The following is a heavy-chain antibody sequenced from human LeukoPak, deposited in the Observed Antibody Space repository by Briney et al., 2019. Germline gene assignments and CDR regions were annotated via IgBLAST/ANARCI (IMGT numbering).Heavy chain of an antibody. Sequence: GASVKVSCKASGYTFTSYYMHWVRRAPGQGLEWMGIINPSGGSTSYAQKFQGRVTMTRDMSTSTDCMELSSLRSEDTAVYYCARDNSVEDTAWWFDPWGQGTLVTVSS. V-gene: IGHV1-46*01. CDR1: GYTFTSYY. D-gene: IGHD4-23*01. CDR3: ARDNSVEDTAWWFDP. J-gene: IGHJ5*02. CDR2: INPSGGST.